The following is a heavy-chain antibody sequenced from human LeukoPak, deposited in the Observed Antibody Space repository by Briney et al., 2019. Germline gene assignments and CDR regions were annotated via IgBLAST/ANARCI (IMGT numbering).Heavy chain of an antibody. CDR2: IYYSGST. J-gene: IGHJ4*02. V-gene: IGHV4-30-4*08. CDR3: ALRGYSYGYSPVIDY. D-gene: IGHD5-18*01. CDR1: GGSISSGDYY. Sequence: SQTLSLTCTVSGGSISSGDYYWRWLRQPPGTGLEWIGYIYYSGSTYYNPSLKSRVTISVDTSKNQFSLKLSSVTAADTAVYYCALRGYSYGYSPVIDYWGQGTLVTVSS.